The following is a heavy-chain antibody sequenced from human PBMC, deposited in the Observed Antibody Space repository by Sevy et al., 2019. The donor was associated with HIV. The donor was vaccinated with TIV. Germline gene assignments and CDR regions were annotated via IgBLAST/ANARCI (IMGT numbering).Heavy chain of an antibody. CDR3: ARSRGITGTFDY. Sequence: SETLSLTCTVSGGSISGYYWSWIRQPPGKGLEWIGYISYSGSTNYNPSLKSRVTISVDTSKNEFSLKLSSVTAADTAVYYWARSRGITGTFDYWGQGTLVTVSS. CDR2: ISYSGST. J-gene: IGHJ4*02. CDR1: GGSISGYY. V-gene: IGHV4-59*01. D-gene: IGHD1-20*01.